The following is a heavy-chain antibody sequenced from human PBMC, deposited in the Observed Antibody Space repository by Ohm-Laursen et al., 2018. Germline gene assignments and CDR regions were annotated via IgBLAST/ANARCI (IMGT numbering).Heavy chain of an antibody. CDR1: GYTFTSYD. CDR2: MNPNSGNT. V-gene: IGHV1-8*01. CDR3: ARGHRDIVVVVAATRFDY. D-gene: IGHD2-15*01. Sequence: GASVKVSCKASGYTFTSYDINWVRQATGQGLEWMGWMNPNSGNTGYAQKFQGRVTMTRNTSISTAYMELSSLRSEDTAVYYCARGHRDIVVVVAATRFDYWGQGTLVTVSS. J-gene: IGHJ4*02.